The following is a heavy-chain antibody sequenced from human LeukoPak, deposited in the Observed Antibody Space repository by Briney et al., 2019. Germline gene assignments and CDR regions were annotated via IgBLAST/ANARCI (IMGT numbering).Heavy chain of an antibody. J-gene: IGHJ5*02. CDR3: ARDRIYGSGSYYRVENWFDP. Sequence: SETLSLTCTVSGGSISSSSYYWGWIRQPPGKGLEWIGSIYYSGSTYYNPSLKSRVTISVDTSKNQFSLKLSSVTAADTAVYYCARDRIYGSGSYYRVENWFDPWGQGTLVTVSS. CDR2: IYYSGST. CDR1: GGSISSSSYY. V-gene: IGHV4-39*02. D-gene: IGHD3-10*01.